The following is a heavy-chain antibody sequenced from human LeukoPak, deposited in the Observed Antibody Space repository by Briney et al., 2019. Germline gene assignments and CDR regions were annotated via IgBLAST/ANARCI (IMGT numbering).Heavy chain of an antibody. CDR2: IKQDGSEK. V-gene: IGHV3-7*01. CDR1: GFTFSSYW. D-gene: IGHD1-26*01. CDR3: ARRSGSRDPFDY. J-gene: IGHJ4*02. Sequence: PGGSLRLSCVASGFTFSSYWMSWVRQAPGKGLEWVANIKQDGSEKYYVDSVKGRFTISRDNAKNSLYLQMNSLRAEDTAVYYCARRSGSRDPFDYWGQGTLVTVSS.